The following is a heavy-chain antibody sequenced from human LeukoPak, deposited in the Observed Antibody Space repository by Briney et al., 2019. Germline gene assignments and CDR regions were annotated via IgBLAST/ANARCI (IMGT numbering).Heavy chain of an antibody. CDR1: GFTFRSEA. CDR3: AKDQVHDSDY. Sequence: GGHLRNSNAATGFTFRSEAMSWVRQAPGKGLEWVSAISGSGGSTYYADSVKGRFTISRDNSKNTLYLQMNSLRAEDTAVYYCAKDQVHDSDYWGQGTLVTVSS. J-gene: IGHJ4*02. V-gene: IGHV3-23*01. CDR2: ISGSGGST. D-gene: IGHD5/OR15-5a*01.